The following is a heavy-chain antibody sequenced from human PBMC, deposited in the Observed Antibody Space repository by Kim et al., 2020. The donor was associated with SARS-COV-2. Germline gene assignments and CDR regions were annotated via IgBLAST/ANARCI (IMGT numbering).Heavy chain of an antibody. V-gene: IGHV4-39*07. Sequence: SETLSLTCTVSGGSISSSSYYWGWIRQPPGKGLEWIGSIYYSGSTYYNPSLKSRVTISVDTSKNQFSLKLSSVTAADTAVYYCARDLRLLWFGEFPGWFDPWGQGTLVTVSS. CDR3: ARDLRLLWFGEFPGWFDP. CDR1: GGSISSSSYY. D-gene: IGHD3-10*01. CDR2: IYYSGST. J-gene: IGHJ5*02.